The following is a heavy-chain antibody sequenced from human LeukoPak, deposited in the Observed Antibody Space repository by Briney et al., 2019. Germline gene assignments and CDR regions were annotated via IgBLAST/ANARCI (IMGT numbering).Heavy chain of an antibody. V-gene: IGHV5-51*01. Sequence: GESLKISCKGSGYSFTSYWIGWVRQMPGKGLEWMGIIYPGDSDTRYSPSFQGQVTISADKSISTAYLQWSSLKASDTAMYYCARQENYYDSSGYYSFDYWGQGTLVTVSS. CDR1: GYSFTSYW. D-gene: IGHD3-22*01. CDR2: IYPGDSDT. CDR3: ARQENYYDSSGYYSFDY. J-gene: IGHJ4*02.